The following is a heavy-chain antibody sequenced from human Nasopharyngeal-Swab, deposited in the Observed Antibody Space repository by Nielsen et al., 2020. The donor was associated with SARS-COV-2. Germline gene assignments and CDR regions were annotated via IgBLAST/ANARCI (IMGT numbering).Heavy chain of an antibody. V-gene: IGHV1-46*01. Sequence: WVRQAPGQGLEWMGIINPNGDGTMYAQKFQGRVTITADESTSTAYMELSSLRSEDTAVYYCARDIYGDYVGYWGQGTLVTV. CDR2: INPNGDGT. J-gene: IGHJ4*02. D-gene: IGHD4-17*01. CDR3: ARDIYGDYVGY.